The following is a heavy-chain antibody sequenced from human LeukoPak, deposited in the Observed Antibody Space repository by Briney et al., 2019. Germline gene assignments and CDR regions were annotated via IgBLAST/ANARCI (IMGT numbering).Heavy chain of an antibody. CDR3: ATGYSSGWSIDY. V-gene: IGHV4-61*02. CDR2: IYTSGST. D-gene: IGHD6-19*01. CDR1: GGSISSGSYY. Sequence: PSETLSLTCTVSGGSISSGSYYWSWIRQPAGKGLEWIGRIYTSGSTNYNPSLKSRVTISVDTSKNQFSLKLSSVTAADTAVYYCATGYSSGWSIDYWGQGTLVTVSS. J-gene: IGHJ4*02.